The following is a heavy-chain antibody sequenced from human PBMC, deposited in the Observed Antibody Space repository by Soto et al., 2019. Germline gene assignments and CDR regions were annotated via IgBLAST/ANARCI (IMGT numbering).Heavy chain of an antibody. CDR3: AKGRRGAATLNWFDP. CDR1: GFTFSSYA. Sequence: PGGSLRLSCAASGFTFSSYAMSWFRQAPGKGLEWVSAISGSGGSTYYADSVKGRFTISRDNSKNTLYLQMNSLRAEDTAVYYCAKGRRGAATLNWFDPWGQGTLVTVSS. CDR2: ISGSGGST. J-gene: IGHJ5*02. D-gene: IGHD2-15*01. V-gene: IGHV3-23*01.